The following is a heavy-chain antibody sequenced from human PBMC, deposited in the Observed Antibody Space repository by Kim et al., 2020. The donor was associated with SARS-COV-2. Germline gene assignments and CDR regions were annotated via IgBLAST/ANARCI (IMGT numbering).Heavy chain of an antibody. Sequence: SETLSLTCTVSGGSISSSNYFWGWIRQPPGKGLEWIATIYFNGKTSYYGSLKSRVTISVDTSKNQFSLSLSSVTAADTAVYYCARQPPSGEWCFDYWGQGALVTVSS. CDR3: ARQPPSGEWCFDY. D-gene: IGHD3-3*01. CDR1: GGSISSSNYF. J-gene: IGHJ4*02. CDR2: IYFNGKT. V-gene: IGHV4-39*01.